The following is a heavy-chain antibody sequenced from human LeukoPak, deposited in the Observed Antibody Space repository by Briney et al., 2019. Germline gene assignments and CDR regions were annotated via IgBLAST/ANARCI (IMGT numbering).Heavy chain of an antibody. Sequence: GESLKISCKGSGYSFTNYWIAWVRQLPGKGLEWMGIIYPGDSTTTYSPSFQGQVTISADRSISTAYLQWSSLRASDTAIYYCARSNYFDYWGQGTLVTVSS. CDR2: IYPGDSTT. V-gene: IGHV5-51*01. D-gene: IGHD6-6*01. CDR3: ARSNYFDY. CDR1: GYSFTNYW. J-gene: IGHJ4*02.